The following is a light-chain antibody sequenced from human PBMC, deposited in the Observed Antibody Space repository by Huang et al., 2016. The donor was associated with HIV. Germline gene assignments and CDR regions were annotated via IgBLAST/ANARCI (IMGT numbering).Light chain of an antibody. Sequence: EIVLTQSPVTLSVSPGETVTLSCRTSQSVSINLAWYQQKPAQPPRLLILSASARATVVPARFSGGGSGTEFTLTISGLQSEDFAVYYCQQYNDWPPLYSFGQGTRLEIK. CDR3: QQYNDWPPLYS. V-gene: IGKV3-15*01. CDR2: SAS. J-gene: IGKJ2*03. CDR1: QSVSIN.